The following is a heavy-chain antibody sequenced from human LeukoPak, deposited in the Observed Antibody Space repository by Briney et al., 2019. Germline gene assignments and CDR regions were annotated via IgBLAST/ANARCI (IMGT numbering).Heavy chain of an antibody. CDR3: ARVGDAATTVVTHWYFDL. D-gene: IGHD4-23*01. Sequence: SVKVSCKASGGTFSSYAISWVRQAPGQGLEWMGRIIPILGIANYAQKFQGRVTITADKSTSTAYMELSSLRSEDTAVYYCARVGDAATTVVTHWYFDLWGRGTLVTVSS. CDR1: GGTFSSYA. J-gene: IGHJ2*01. V-gene: IGHV1-69*04. CDR2: IIPILGIA.